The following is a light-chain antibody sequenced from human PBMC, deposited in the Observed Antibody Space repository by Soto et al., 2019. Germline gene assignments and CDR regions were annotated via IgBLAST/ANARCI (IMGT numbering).Light chain of an antibody. J-gene: IGKJ1*01. V-gene: IGKV3-15*01. Sequence: EIVMTQSPATLSGSPGERATLSCRASQSVSSNLAWYQQKPGQAPRLLIYGASTRATGIPARFSGSGSGTEFTLTISSLQYEDFAVYYCQQYNNWATFGQGTKVEIK. CDR1: QSVSSN. CDR2: GAS. CDR3: QQYNNWAT.